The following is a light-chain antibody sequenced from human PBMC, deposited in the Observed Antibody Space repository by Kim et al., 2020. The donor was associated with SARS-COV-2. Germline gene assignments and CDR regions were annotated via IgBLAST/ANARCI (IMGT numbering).Light chain of an antibody. V-gene: IGLV3-21*04. J-gene: IGLJ3*02. CDR1: NIETKS. Sequence: PGNTASISCGRHNIETKSVPCYQLKPGQAPLLVIYYAYARPSGIPERFSGSKSGDTATLTISRVEAGDEADYYCQVWDGDSDHRVFGGGTKLTVL. CDR2: YAY. CDR3: QVWDGDSDHRV.